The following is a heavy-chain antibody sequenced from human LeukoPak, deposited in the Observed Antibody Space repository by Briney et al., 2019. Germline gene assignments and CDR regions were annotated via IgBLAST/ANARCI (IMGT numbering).Heavy chain of an antibody. CDR3: AIRYSSGSTPFDY. Sequence: ASVKVSCKASGYTFTSYGISWVRQAPGQGLEWMGWISAYNGNTNYAQKFQGRVTITADKSTSTAYMELSSLRSEDTAVYYCAIRYSSGSTPFDYWGQGTLVTVSS. CDR1: GYTFTSYG. V-gene: IGHV1-18*01. J-gene: IGHJ4*02. CDR2: ISAYNGNT. D-gene: IGHD6-19*01.